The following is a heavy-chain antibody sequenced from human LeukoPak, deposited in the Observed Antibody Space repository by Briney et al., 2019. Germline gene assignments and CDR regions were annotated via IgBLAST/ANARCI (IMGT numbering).Heavy chain of an antibody. Sequence: GGSLRLSCAASGFTFSSYAMSWVRQAPGKGLEWVSAISGSGGSTYYADSVKGGFTISRHNSKNTLYLQMNSLRAEDTAVYYCAKDPDDYGDYGDYWGQGTLVTSPS. CDR2: ISGSGGST. V-gene: IGHV3-23*01. J-gene: IGHJ4*02. CDR3: AKDPDDYGDYGDY. D-gene: IGHD4-17*01. CDR1: GFTFSSYA.